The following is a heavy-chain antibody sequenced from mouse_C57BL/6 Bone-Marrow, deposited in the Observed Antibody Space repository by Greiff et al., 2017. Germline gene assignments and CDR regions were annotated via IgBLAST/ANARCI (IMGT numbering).Heavy chain of an antibody. J-gene: IGHJ1*03. CDR1: GFNIKDYY. V-gene: IGHV14-1*01. D-gene: IGHD1-1*01. Sequence: VQLQQSGAELVRPGASVKLSCTASGFNIKDYYMHWVKQRPEQGLEWIGRIDPEDGDNEYASTFPGKATMTAHTSSNTAYLQLSSLTSEDTAVCYCTHYYGSSYPYWYFDVWGTGTTVTVAS. CDR2: IDPEDGDN. CDR3: THYYGSSYPYWYFDV.